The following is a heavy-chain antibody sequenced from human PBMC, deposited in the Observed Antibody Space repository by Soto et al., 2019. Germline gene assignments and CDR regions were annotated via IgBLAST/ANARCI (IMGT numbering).Heavy chain of an antibody. D-gene: IGHD3-9*01. CDR3: ARGRLGYYDILTPLYYFDY. CDR1: GGSFSGYY. J-gene: IGHJ4*02. Sequence: QVQLQQWGAGLLKPSETLSLTCAVYGGSFSGYYWSWIRKPPGKGLEWIGEINHSGSTNYNPSLKSRVTISVATSKNQFSLKLSSVTAADTAVYYCARGRLGYYDILTPLYYFDYWGQGTLVTVSS. CDR2: INHSGST. V-gene: IGHV4-34*01.